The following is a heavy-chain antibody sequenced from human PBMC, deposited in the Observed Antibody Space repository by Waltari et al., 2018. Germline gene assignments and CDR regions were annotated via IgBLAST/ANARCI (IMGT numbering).Heavy chain of an antibody. D-gene: IGHD1-26*01. CDR2: ISSSGIV. CDR1: GFIFTSFS. J-gene: IGHJ4*02. Sequence: EVQLVESGGGLVQPGGSLRLSCVACGFIFTSFSMNWVRQAPGKGLEWVSYISSSGIVNYADSVKGRFSISRDNPKNSLYLQMNSLRVEDAGVYYCARSMMGAAYFEWWGQGVLVSVSS. V-gene: IGHV3-48*01. CDR3: ARSMMGAAYFEW.